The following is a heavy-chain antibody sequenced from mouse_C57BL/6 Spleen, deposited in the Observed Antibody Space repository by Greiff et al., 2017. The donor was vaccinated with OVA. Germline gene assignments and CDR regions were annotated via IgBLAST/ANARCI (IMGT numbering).Heavy chain of an antibody. CDR2: ISGGGGNT. Sequence: EVQRVESGGGLVKPGGSLKLSCAASGFTFSSYTMSWVRQTPEKRLEWVATISGGGGNTYYPDSVKGRFTISRDNAKNTLYLQMSSLRSEDTALYYCARQRSNYDYWGQGTTLTVSS. J-gene: IGHJ2*01. CDR1: GFTFSSYT. V-gene: IGHV5-9*01. CDR3: ARQRSNYDY. D-gene: IGHD2-5*01.